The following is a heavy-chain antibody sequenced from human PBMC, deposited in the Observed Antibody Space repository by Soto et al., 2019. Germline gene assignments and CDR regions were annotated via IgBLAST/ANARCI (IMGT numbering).Heavy chain of an antibody. CDR3: ARGSSSPFFASWGNAFDI. CDR2: INHSGST. V-gene: IGHV4-34*01. D-gene: IGHD7-27*01. J-gene: IGHJ3*02. Sequence: PSETLSLTCAGYGGSFSGYYCSWIRQPPWKGLEWIGEINHSGSTNYNPSLKSRVTISVDTSKNQFSLKLSSVTAADTAVYYCARGSSSPFFASWGNAFDIWGQGTMVAFSS. CDR1: GGSFSGYY.